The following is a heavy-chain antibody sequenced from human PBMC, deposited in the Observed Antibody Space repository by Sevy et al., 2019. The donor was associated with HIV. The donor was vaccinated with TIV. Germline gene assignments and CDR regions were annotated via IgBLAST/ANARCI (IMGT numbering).Heavy chain of an antibody. J-gene: IGHJ6*02. Sequence: GGSLRLSCAASGFTFSNYAMSWVRQAPGKGLEWVSALGGSGGSTFYADSVKGRFTISRDNAKNSLYLQMNSLRAEDTAVYYCARDPSYGDSTYGMDVWGQGTTVTVSS. D-gene: IGHD4-17*01. CDR1: GFTFSNYA. V-gene: IGHV3-23*01. CDR2: LGGSGGST. CDR3: ARDPSYGDSTYGMDV.